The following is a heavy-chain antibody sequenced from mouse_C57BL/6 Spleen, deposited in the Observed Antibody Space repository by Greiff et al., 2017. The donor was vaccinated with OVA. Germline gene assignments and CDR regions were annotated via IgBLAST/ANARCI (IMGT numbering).Heavy chain of an antibody. CDR3: ARKGLYSAWFAY. J-gene: IGHJ3*01. V-gene: IGHV5-4*03. CDR1: GFTFSSYA. D-gene: IGHD1-1*01. Sequence: EVMLVESGGGLVKPGGSLKLSCAASGFTFSSYAMSWVRQTPEKRLEWVATISDGGSYTYYPDNVKGRFTISRDNAKNNLYLQMSHLKSEDTAMYYCARKGLYSAWFAYWGQGTLVTVSA. CDR2: ISDGGSYT.